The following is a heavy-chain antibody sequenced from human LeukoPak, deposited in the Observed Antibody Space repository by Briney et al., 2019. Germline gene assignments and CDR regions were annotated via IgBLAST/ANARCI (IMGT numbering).Heavy chain of an antibody. Sequence: PSETLSLTCAVYGGSFSGYYWSWIRQPPGKGLEWIGEINHSGSTNYNPSLKSRVTISVDTSKNQFSLKLSSVTAADTAVYYCARARLGGIAARPDFQHWGQGTLVTVSS. V-gene: IGHV4-34*01. J-gene: IGHJ1*01. CDR1: GGSFSGYY. CDR3: ARARLGGIAARPDFQH. CDR2: INHSGST. D-gene: IGHD6-6*01.